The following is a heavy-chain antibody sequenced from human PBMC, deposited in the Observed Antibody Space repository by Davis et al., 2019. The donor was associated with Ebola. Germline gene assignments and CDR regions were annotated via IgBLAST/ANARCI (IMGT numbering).Heavy chain of an antibody. CDR3: AKQRGVGAIDYDY. CDR2: ISSSSSYI. V-gene: IGHV3-21*04. J-gene: IGHJ4*02. Sequence: GESLKISCAASGFTFSSYTMNWVRQAPGKGLEWVSSISSSSSYIYYADSVKVRFTISRDNSKNTLYLQMNSLRAEDTAVYYCAKQRGVGAIDYDYWGRGTVVTVSS. CDR1: GFTFSSYT. D-gene: IGHD1-26*01.